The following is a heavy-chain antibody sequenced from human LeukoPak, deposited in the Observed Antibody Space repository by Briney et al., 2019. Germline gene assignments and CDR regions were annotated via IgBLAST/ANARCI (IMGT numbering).Heavy chain of an antibody. CDR2: ISGYNGNT. J-gene: IGHJ6*03. D-gene: IGHD4-17*01. Sequence: ASVKVSCKTSGYTFTIYGLSWVRQAPGQGLEWMGWISGYNGNTKYAQKFQGRVTMTTDTSTSTSYMELRSLRSDDTAVYYCARGTTLTTLPYYYYFIDVWGKGTSVTISS. CDR1: GYTFTIYG. V-gene: IGHV1-18*01. CDR3: ARGTTLTTLPYYYYFIDV.